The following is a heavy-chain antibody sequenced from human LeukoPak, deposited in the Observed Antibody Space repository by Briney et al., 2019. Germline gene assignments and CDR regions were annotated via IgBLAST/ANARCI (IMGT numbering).Heavy chain of an antibody. V-gene: IGHV3-21*01. CDR3: ARDRRYFDTGGLGGPDY. J-gene: IGHJ4*02. D-gene: IGHD2-8*02. Sequence: PGGSLRLSCAASGFTFSSYSMNWVRQAPGKGLEWVSSISGGTIYIYYADSVKGRFTISRDNAKNSLYLQMNNLRAEDTAVYYCARDRRYFDTGGLGGPDYWGQGTLVTVSS. CDR1: GFTFSSYS. CDR2: ISGGTIYI.